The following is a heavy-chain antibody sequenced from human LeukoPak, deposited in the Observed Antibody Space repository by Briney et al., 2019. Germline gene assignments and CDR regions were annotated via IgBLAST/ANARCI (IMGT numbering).Heavy chain of an antibody. J-gene: IGHJ3*02. Sequence: GGALRLPCVASGFTFSNSWMNWVRQARGKGLEGVAHINQDGNKKNYVGSVKGRFTVSRDNAKNSLYLQMNKLRADDTAIYYCARDYSPSMSGSVCYDASDIWGLGTMVTVSS. D-gene: IGHD6-19*01. CDR2: INQDGNKK. V-gene: IGHV3-7*01. CDR3: ARDYSPSMSGSVCYDASDI. CDR1: GFTFSNSW.